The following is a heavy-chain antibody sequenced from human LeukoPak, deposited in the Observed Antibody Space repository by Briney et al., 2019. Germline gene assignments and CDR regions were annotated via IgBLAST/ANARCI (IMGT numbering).Heavy chain of an antibody. J-gene: IGHJ4*02. CDR3: AKRPGGAYCSSTSCYGYFDY. D-gene: IGHD2-2*01. CDR2: ISGSGGST. CDR1: GFTFSSYA. Sequence: GGSLRLSCAASGFTFSSYAVSWVRQAPGKGLEWVSAISGSGGSTYYADSVKGRFTISRDNSKNTLYLQMNSLRAEDTAVYYCAKRPGGAYCSSTSCYGYFDYWGQGTLVTVSS. V-gene: IGHV3-23*01.